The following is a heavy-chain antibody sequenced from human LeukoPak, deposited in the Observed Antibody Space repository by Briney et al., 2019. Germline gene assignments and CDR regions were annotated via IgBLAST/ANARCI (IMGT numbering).Heavy chain of an antibody. V-gene: IGHV4-39*01. Sequence: SETLSLTCTVSGGSINSRSYYWGWIRQPPGKGLEWIGSIYYSGSTYHNPSLKSRVTISVDTSKNQLSLKLSSVTAADTAVYYCAFRRDGYKGGNWFDPWGQGTLVTDSS. J-gene: IGHJ5*02. CDR2: IYYSGST. CDR3: AFRRDGYKGGNWFDP. CDR1: GGSINSRSYY. D-gene: IGHD5-24*01.